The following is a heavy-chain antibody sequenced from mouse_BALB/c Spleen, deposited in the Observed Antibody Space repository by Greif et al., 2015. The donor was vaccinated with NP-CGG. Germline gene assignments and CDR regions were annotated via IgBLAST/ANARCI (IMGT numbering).Heavy chain of an antibody. CDR3: AREIYYDYGGFAY. D-gene: IGHD2-4*01. CDR1: GFTFTDYY. J-gene: IGHJ3*01. Sequence: EVKLVESGGGLVQPGGSLRLSCATSGFTFTDYYMSWVRQPPGKALEWLGFIRNEANGYTTEYSASVKGRFTISRDNSQSILYLQMNTLRAEDSATYYCAREIYYDYGGFAYWGQGTLVTVSA. CDR2: IRNEANGYTT. V-gene: IGHV7-3*02.